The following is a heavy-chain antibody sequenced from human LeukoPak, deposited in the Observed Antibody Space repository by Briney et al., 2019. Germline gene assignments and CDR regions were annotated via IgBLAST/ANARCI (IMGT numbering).Heavy chain of an antibody. Sequence: GGSLRLSCAASGFTFSSYSMNWVRQAPGKGLEWVSSISSSSSYIYYADSVKGRFTISRNNAKNSLYLQMNSLRAEDTAVYYCARGWGIAVAPPDYWGQGTLVTVSS. D-gene: IGHD6-19*01. CDR2: ISSSSSYI. CDR3: ARGWGIAVAPPDY. CDR1: GFTFSSYS. J-gene: IGHJ4*02. V-gene: IGHV3-21*01.